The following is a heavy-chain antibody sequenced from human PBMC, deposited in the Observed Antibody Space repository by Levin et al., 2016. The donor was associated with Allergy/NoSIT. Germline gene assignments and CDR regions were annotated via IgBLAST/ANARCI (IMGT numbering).Heavy chain of an antibody. CDR2: INGNGDT. CDR1: GYTFIDYA. J-gene: IGHJ4*02. V-gene: IGHV1-3*01. CDR3: GRDTLAYYHGSGSYVDY. D-gene: IGHD3-10*01. Sequence: ASVKVSCKASGYTFIDYAIHWVRQVPGQRLEWMAWINGNGDTKYSQKFQGRVAISGDTSASIAYMEVSRLTSEDTAVYYCGRDTLAYYHGSGSYVDYWGQGTLVTVSS.